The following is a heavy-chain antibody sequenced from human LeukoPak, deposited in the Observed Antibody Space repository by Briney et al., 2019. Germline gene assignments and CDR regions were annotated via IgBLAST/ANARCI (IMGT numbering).Heavy chain of an antibody. CDR3: AKPFTVTSPYYYYYMDV. V-gene: IGHV4-38-2*02. J-gene: IGHJ6*03. D-gene: IGHD4-17*01. Sequence: SETLSLTCTVSGYSISSGYYWGWIRQPPGKGLEWIGSIYHSGRTFYNPSLKSRVTISVDTSKNQFSLKLTSVTAADTAVYYCAKPFTVTSPYYYYYMDVWGKGTTVTVSS. CDR2: IYHSGRT. CDR1: GYSISSGYY.